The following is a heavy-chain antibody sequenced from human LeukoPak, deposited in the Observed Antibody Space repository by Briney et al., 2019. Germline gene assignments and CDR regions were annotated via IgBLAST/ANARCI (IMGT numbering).Heavy chain of an antibody. CDR1: GYTFTGYY. Sequence: ASVKVSCKASGYTFTGYYMHWVRQAPGQGLEWMGWINPNSGGTNYAQKFQGRVTMTRDTSISTAYMELSRLRSDDTAVYYCARDRSEAAAGMNWFDPWGQGTLVTVSS. J-gene: IGHJ5*02. D-gene: IGHD6-13*01. CDR2: INPNSGGT. CDR3: ARDRSEAAAGMNWFDP. V-gene: IGHV1-2*02.